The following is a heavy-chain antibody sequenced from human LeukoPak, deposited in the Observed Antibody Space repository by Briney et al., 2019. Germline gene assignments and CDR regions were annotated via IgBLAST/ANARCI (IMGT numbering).Heavy chain of an antibody. CDR3: ARVYYDSLSGYSRHVDY. CDR2: IKGDGSYT. D-gene: IGHD3-3*01. J-gene: IGHJ4*02. Sequence: GGSLRLSCAASGFTVSSNYMSWVRQAPGKGLLWVSHIKGDGSYTNYADSVKGRFTISRDNAKNTLYLHMNSLRAEDTAVYYCARVYYDSLSGYSRHVDYWGQGTLVTVSS. CDR1: GFTVSSNY. V-gene: IGHV3-74*01.